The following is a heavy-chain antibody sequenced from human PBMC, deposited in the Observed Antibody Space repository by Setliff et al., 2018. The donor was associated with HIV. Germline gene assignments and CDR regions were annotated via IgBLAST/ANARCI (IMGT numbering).Heavy chain of an antibody. J-gene: IGHJ4*02. D-gene: IGHD3-22*01. V-gene: IGHV4-39*01. Sequence: ETLSLTCTVSGGSINSTSYYWGWIRQPPGNGLEWIGSIYHTGSTYYKPSLKSRVTISVDTSKNQFSLRLSSVTASDTAVYYCARQAIFGYYDSSGYLDYWGQGTLVTVSS. CDR1: GGSINSTSYY. CDR3: ARQAIFGYYDSSGYLDY. CDR2: IYHTGST.